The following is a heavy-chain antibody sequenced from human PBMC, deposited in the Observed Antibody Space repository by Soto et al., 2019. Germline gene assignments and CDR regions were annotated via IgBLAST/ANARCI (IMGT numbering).Heavy chain of an antibody. Sequence: QLQLQESGPGLVKPSDTRSLTCPVSGVSISSSSYYWGWIRQPPGKWLEWIGSIYYSGSTYYNPSFKNRVAISLDTSKNQCYLKLSSVTAADTAVYYCARLGQYSISFLRFAYWCQGALVTVSS. J-gene: IGHJ4*02. CDR3: ARLGQYSISFLRFAY. D-gene: IGHD6-13*01. CDR1: GVSISSSSYY. V-gene: IGHV4-39*01. CDR2: IYYSGST.